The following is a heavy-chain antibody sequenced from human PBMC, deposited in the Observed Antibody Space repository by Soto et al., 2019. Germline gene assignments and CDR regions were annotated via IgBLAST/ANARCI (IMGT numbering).Heavy chain of an antibody. CDR1: GFTFSNYG. CDR3: ASWLEPSSYYGLDV. CDR2: IWHDGSKK. V-gene: IGHV3-33*03. J-gene: IGHJ6*02. Sequence: QVQLVESGGGVVQPGRSLRVSCEASGFTFSNYGMHWVRQAPGKGLEWVAIIWHDGSKKYYEDSVKGRFTISRDNSKNTLYLQRNSLRAEDTAVYYCASWLEPSSYYGLDVWGQGTTVTVSS. D-gene: IGHD1-1*01.